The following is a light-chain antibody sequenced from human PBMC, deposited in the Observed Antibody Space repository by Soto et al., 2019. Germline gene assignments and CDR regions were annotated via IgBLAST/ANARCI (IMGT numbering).Light chain of an antibody. V-gene: IGKV3-20*01. CDR2: GAS. CDR3: QQYGSSPRT. Sequence: EMVLTQSPGTLSLSPGERATLSCRASQTISRSNLAWYQQKPGQAPKVLIYGASSRAAGVPDRFSGSGSGTDFTLNISRLEPEDFVVYYCQQYGSSPRTFGPGTRVELK. CDR1: QTISRSN. J-gene: IGKJ1*01.